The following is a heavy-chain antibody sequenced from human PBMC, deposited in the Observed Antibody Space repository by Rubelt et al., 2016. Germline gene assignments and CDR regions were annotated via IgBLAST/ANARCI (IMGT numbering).Heavy chain of an antibody. J-gene: IGHJ4*02. Sequence: QVQLQESGPGLVKPSETLSLTCTVSGGSISSYYWSWIRQPPGKGLEWIGYIYYSGSTNYNPSLKSRVTISLDTSKNQFSLRLSSVTAADTAVDYCARDRPPWYSSSLIGHYFDYWGQGTLVTVSS. V-gene: IGHV4-59*01. CDR2: IYYSGST. D-gene: IGHD6-6*01. CDR3: ARDRPPWYSSSLIGHYFDY. CDR1: GGSISSYY.